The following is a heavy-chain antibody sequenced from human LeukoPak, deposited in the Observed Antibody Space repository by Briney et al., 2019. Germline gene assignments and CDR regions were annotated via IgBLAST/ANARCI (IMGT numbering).Heavy chain of an antibody. CDR2: INHSGST. CDR1: GGSFSGYY. D-gene: IGHD4-17*01. J-gene: IGHJ4*02. CDR3: ARGRRDYGDYPSFDY. Sequence: PSETLSLTCAVYGGSFSGYYWSWIRQPPGKGLEWIGEINHSGSTNYNPSLKSRVTISVDTSKNQFSLKLSSVTAADTAVYYCARGRRDYGDYPSFDYWGKGTLVTVSS. V-gene: IGHV4-34*01.